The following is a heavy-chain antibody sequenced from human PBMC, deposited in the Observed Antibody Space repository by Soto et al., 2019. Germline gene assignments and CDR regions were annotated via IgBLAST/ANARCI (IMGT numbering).Heavy chain of an antibody. CDR2: IYSGGST. J-gene: IGHJ6*02. V-gene: IGHV3-53*01. D-gene: IGHD1-7*01. Sequence: GGSLRLSCAASGFTVSSNYMSWVRQAPGKGLEWVSVIYSGGSTYYADSVKGRFTISRDNSKNTLYLQMNSLRAEDTAVYYCARVKLELPYYYYYGMDVWGQGTTVTVSS. CDR1: GFTVSSNY. CDR3: ARVKLELPYYYYYGMDV.